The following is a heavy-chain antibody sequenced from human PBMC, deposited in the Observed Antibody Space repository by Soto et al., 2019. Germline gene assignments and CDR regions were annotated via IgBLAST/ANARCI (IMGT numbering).Heavy chain of an antibody. Sequence: SLRLSCAASGFTFSSYWMSWVRQAPGKGREWVANIKQDGSEKYYVDSVKGRFTISRDNAKNSLYLQMNSLRAEDTAVYYCARDRAMVRGVILHYMDVWGKGTTVTVSS. J-gene: IGHJ6*03. CDR3: ARDRAMVRGVILHYMDV. CDR2: IKQDGSEK. CDR1: GFTFSSYW. V-gene: IGHV3-7*01. D-gene: IGHD3-10*01.